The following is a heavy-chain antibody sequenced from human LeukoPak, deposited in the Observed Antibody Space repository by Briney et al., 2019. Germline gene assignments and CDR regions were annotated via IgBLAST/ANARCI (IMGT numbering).Heavy chain of an antibody. D-gene: IGHD1-14*01. V-gene: IGHV1-24*01. CDR2: FDLEGGET. J-gene: IGHJ4*02. Sequence: ASVKVSCKGSGHTLSKLSIHWVRQAPGEGLQWIGGFDLEGGETILAQKFRGRVTVTEDTSTNTAYMELSSLGSGDTATYYCATDGEPTYSVYFPFWGQGTPVTVSS. CDR3: ATDGEPTYSVYFPF. CDR1: GHTLSKLS.